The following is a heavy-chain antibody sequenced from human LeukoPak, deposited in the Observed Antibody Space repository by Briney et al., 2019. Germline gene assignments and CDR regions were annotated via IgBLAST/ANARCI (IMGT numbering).Heavy chain of an antibody. CDR2: ISSGSSYI. CDR3: ASISDLLYYFDS. V-gene: IGHV3-21*01. J-gene: IGHJ4*02. Sequence: PGGSLRLSCAASGFTFSTYTMNWVRQAPGKGLEWVSSISSGSSYIYYADSVKGRFTISRDNAKNSLYLQMNSLRAEDTAMYYCASISDLLYYFDSWGQGTLVTVSS. CDR1: GFTFSTYT.